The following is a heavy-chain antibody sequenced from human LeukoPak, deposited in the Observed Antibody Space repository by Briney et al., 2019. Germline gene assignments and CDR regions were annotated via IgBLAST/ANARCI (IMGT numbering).Heavy chain of an antibody. J-gene: IGHJ4*02. Sequence: ASVKVSCKASGYTFIDYYLHWVRQAPGQGLEWMGWINPHNGDTNYAQKFQGRVTMTRDTSITTAYMEPSRLKSDDTAVYCCATVRDIVVGGGPYYFDYWGQGTLVTVSS. CDR2: INPHNGDT. CDR1: GYTFIDYY. V-gene: IGHV1-2*02. CDR3: ATVRDIVVGGGPYYFDY. D-gene: IGHD2-15*01.